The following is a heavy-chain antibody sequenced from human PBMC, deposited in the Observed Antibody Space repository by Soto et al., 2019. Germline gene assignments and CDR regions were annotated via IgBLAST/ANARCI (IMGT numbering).Heavy chain of an antibody. J-gene: IGHJ4*02. CDR1: EFTFSAYW. D-gene: IGHD2-15*01. CDR3: ARETYPYCSHSDCPHPLDN. Sequence: GGSLRLSCAASEFTFSAYWMHWVRQAPGKGLLWVSRIDGDGSSTTYADSVKGRFTISRDNAKNTLYLQMNSLRAEDTAVYYCARETYPYCSHSDCPHPLDNWGQGTLVTVAS. CDR2: IDGDGSST. V-gene: IGHV3-74*01.